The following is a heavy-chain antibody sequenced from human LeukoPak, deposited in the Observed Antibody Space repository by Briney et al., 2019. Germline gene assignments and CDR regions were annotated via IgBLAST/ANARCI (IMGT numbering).Heavy chain of an antibody. J-gene: IGHJ6*03. Sequence: GASVKVSCKASGYTFTSYDINWVRQATGQGLEWMGWMNPNSGNTGYAQKFQGRVTMTRNTSISTAYMKLSSLRSEDTAVYYCALVRGSGWYPRYYYYYMDVWGKGTTVTVSS. CDR2: MNPNSGNT. CDR3: ALVRGSGWYPRYYYYYMDV. CDR1: GYTFTSYD. V-gene: IGHV1-8*01. D-gene: IGHD6-19*01.